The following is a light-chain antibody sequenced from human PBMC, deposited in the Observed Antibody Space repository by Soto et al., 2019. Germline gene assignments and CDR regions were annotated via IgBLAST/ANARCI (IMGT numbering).Light chain of an antibody. J-gene: IGLJ1*01. CDR1: GSDVGAYNY. CDR3: YSYTSSSTYV. Sequence: QSALTQPASVSGSPGQSITISCSGTGSDVGAYNYVSWYQQHPAKALKLMIYDVSNRPSGVSDRFPGSKAGNTASLTISGLQAEDEADYYCYSYTSSSTYVFGSGTKVTVL. V-gene: IGLV2-14*01. CDR2: DVS.